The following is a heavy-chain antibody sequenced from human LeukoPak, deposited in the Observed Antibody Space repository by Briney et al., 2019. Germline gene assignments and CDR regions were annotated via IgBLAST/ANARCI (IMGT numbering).Heavy chain of an antibody. V-gene: IGHV4-34*01. CDR3: AREEGLRYFD. CDR1: GGSFSGCY. D-gene: IGHD3-9*01. J-gene: IGHJ4*02. CDR2: INHSGST. Sequence: PSETLSLTCAVYGGSFSGCYWSWIRQPPGKGLEWIGEINHSGSTNYNPSLKSRVTISVDTSKNQFSLKLSSVTAADTAVYYCAREEGLRYFDWGQGTLVTVSS.